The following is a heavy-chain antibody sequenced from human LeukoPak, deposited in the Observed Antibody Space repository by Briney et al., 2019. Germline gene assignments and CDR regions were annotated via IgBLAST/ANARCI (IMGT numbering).Heavy chain of an antibody. CDR2: IYTSGST. Sequence: SETLSPTCTVSGGSISSGSYYWSWIRQPAGKGLEWIGRIYTSGSTNYNPSLKSRVTISVDTSKNQFSLKLSSVTAADTAVYYCAVMYSGSYGPSSNFDYWGQGTLVTVSS. V-gene: IGHV4-61*02. D-gene: IGHD1-26*01. J-gene: IGHJ4*02. CDR3: AVMYSGSYGPSSNFDY. CDR1: GGSISSGSYY.